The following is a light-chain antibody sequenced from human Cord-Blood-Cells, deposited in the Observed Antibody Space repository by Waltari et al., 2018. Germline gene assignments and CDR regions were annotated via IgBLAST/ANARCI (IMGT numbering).Light chain of an antibody. CDR2: DVS. CDR1: SSDVGGYNF. Sequence: QSALTQPRSVSGSPGQSVTISFTGTSSDVGGYNFVYWYQQHPGKAPTLMIYDVSKRPSGVPDRFSGSKSGNTASLTISGLQAEDEADYYCCSYAGSYTLVFGGGTKLTVL. V-gene: IGLV2-11*01. CDR3: CSYAGSYTLV. J-gene: IGLJ2*01.